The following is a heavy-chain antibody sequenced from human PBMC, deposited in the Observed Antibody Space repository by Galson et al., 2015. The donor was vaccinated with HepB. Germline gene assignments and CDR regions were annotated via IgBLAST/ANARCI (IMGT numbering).Heavy chain of an antibody. V-gene: IGHV3-30*18. CDR3: AKDRSGFGDLFNPLGPFDN. Sequence: SLRLSCAASGFTFSSFGIHWVRQAPGKGLEWVALISDDGTNKYYADSVKGRFAISRDNSKNTLYLQMHSLRAEDTAVYFCAKDRSGFGDLFNPLGPFDNWGQGTLVTVSS. CDR2: ISDDGTNK. D-gene: IGHD4-17*01. CDR1: GFTFSSFG. J-gene: IGHJ4*02.